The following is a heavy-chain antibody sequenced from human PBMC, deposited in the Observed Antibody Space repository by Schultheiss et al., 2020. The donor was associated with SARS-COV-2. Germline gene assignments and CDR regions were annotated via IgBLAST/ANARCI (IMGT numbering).Heavy chain of an antibody. D-gene: IGHD6-13*01. J-gene: IGHJ6*02. CDR1: GFTVSSNY. V-gene: IGHV3-53*01. Sequence: GGSLRLSCAASGFTVSSNYMSWVRQAPGKGLEWVSVIYSGGSTYYADSVKGRFTISRDNSKNTLYLQMNSLRAEDTAVYYCAKDRWDYYYGVDVWGQGTTVTVSS. CDR3: AKDRWDYYYGVDV. CDR2: IYSGGST.